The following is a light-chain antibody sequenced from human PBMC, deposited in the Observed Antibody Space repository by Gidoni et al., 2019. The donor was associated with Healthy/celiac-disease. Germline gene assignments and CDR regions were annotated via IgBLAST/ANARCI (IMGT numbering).Light chain of an antibody. CDR3: QAWDSSTEV. V-gene: IGLV3-1*01. Sequence: SYELTQPPSVSVSPGQTASITCSGDTLGDKYACWYQQKPGQSPVLVIYPDSKRPSGIPERFSGSNSGNTATLTISGTQAMDEADYYCQAWDSSTEVFGGGTKLTVL. J-gene: IGLJ2*01. CDR2: PDS. CDR1: TLGDKY.